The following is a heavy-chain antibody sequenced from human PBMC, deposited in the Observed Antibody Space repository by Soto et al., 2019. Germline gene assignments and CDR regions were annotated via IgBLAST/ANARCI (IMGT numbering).Heavy chain of an antibody. D-gene: IGHD1-1*01. J-gene: IGHJ6*02. CDR1: GFTLSNSC. CDR2: IKSKVDGVTV. V-gene: IGHV3-15*01. CDR3: SNDLPLRHNNYYCSMEV. Sequence: EVQLVESGGGLVKPGGSLRLSCAASGFTLSNSCMNWVRQAPGKGLEWIGRIKSKVDGVTVEFAAPVKVTFTLSRDDSKNTPYLQIKSLKVEDTAVYFCSNDLPLRHNNYYCSMEVWRRGTPVTISS.